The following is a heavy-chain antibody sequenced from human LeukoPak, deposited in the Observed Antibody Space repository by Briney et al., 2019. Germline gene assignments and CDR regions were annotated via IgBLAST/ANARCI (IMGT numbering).Heavy chain of an antibody. D-gene: IGHD6-19*01. J-gene: IGHJ4*02. CDR3: ATTPPLYSSGWFGGSLAHQFDY. V-gene: IGHV1-2*02. CDR1: GYTFTGYY. CDR2: INPNSGGT. Sequence: ASVKVSCKASGYTFTGYYMHWVRQAPGQGLEWMGWINPNSGGTNYAQKFQGRVTMTRDTSISTAYMELSRLRSDDTAVYYCATTPPLYSSGWFGGSLAHQFDYWGQGTLVTVSS.